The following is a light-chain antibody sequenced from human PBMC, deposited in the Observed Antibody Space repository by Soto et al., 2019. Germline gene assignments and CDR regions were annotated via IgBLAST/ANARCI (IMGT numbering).Light chain of an antibody. J-gene: IGKJ2*01. V-gene: IGKV1-5*03. CDR2: KAS. CDR3: QHYNIYPST. CDR1: QTISTW. Sequence: DIPMTQSPSTLSASVGDRVTITCRASQTISTWLGWYQQRPGKAPNLLIYKASILASGDSSRFRVCGSGTEFTLTIRSLQPDNFATYYCQHYNIYPSTLVPGTKLQIK.